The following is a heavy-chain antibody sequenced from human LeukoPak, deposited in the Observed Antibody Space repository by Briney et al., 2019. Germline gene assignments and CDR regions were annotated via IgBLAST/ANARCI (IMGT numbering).Heavy chain of an antibody. CDR1: VFTVNSNY. CDR3: ARESASAGTDY. V-gene: IGHV3-53*01. J-gene: IGHJ4*02. CDR2: IYSGGST. D-gene: IGHD6-13*01. Sequence: GGSLRLSCAASVFTVNSNYMSWVRQAPGKGLEWVSVIYSGGSTYYADSVKGRFTISRDISKNTLYLQMNSLSAEDTAVYYCARESASAGTDYWGQGTLVTVSS.